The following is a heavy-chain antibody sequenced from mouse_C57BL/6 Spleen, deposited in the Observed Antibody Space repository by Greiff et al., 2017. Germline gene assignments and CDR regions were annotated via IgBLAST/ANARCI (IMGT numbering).Heavy chain of an antibody. J-gene: IGHJ1*03. D-gene: IGHD2-13*01. CDR1: GYTFTSYW. V-gene: IGHV1-52*01. Sequence: QVQLQQPGAELVRPGSSVKLSCKASGYTFTSYWMHWVKQRPRQGLEWIGNIDPSDSETHYNQKFKDKATLTVDKSSSTAYMQLSSLTSEDSAVYYCARSPPSDPDFDVWGTGTTVTVSS. CDR3: ARSPPSDPDFDV. CDR2: IDPSDSET.